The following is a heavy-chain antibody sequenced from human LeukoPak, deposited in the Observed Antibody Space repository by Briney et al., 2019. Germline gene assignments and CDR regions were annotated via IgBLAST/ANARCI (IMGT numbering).Heavy chain of an antibody. D-gene: IGHD3-3*01. J-gene: IGHJ4*02. CDR1: GFTFSSYA. CDR2: ILGNGVTT. CDR3: AKDRIPDGYYSIDS. V-gene: IGHV3-23*01. Sequence: PGGSLRLSCAASGFTFSSYAMSWVRQAPGKGLEWVSGILGNGVTTYYAYSLKGRFTISRDNSKNILYLQMNSLRVEDTAVYYCAKDRIPDGYYSIDSWGQGTLVTVSS.